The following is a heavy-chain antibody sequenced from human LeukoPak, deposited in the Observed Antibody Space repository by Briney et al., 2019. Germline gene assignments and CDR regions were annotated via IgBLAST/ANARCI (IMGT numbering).Heavy chain of an antibody. D-gene: IGHD6-19*01. V-gene: IGHV4-34*01. J-gene: IGHJ4*02. CDR3: TRGHGWTDY. Sequence: SETLSLTCAVYGGSFSGYYWSWIRQPPGKGLEWIGEINHSGSTNYNPSLKSRVTISVDTSKNQFSLKLSSVTAADTAVYYCTRGHGWTDYWGQGTLVTVSS. CDR1: GGSFSGYY. CDR2: INHSGST.